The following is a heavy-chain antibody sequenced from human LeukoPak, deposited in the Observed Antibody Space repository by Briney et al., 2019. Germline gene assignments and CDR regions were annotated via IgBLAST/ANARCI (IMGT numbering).Heavy chain of an antibody. J-gene: IGHJ4*02. Sequence: SETLSLTCTVSGGSISSYYWSWIRQPAGKGLEWIGRMFIGGSTNYNPSLKSRVTMSVDTSKNQFSLKLSSVTAADTAVYYCARSGYSYGKRYYFDYWGQGTLVTVSS. V-gene: IGHV4-4*07. CDR2: MFIGGST. D-gene: IGHD5-18*01. CDR1: GGSISSYY. CDR3: ARSGYSYGKRYYFDY.